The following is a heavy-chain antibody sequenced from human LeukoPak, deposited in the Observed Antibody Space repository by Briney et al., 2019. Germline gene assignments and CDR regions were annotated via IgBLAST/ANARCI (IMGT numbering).Heavy chain of an antibody. D-gene: IGHD2-21*02. J-gene: IGHJ5*02. CDR2: TQNSGTT. CDR3: ARSKGGFGDCGSWFDP. CDR1: GASTSSYF. V-gene: IGHV4-59*13. Sequence: SETLSLTCSVFGASTSSYFWSWIRQSSGKGLEWIGFTQNSGTTSSNASLKSRVTISMDTSKNQISLKLSSVTAADTAVYYCARSKGGFGDCGSWFDPWGRGTLVTVSA.